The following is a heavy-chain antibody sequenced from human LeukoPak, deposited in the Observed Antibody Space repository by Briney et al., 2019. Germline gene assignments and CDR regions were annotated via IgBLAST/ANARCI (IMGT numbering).Heavy chain of an antibody. CDR3: ARERSGSYQAPFFDY. Sequence: SETLSLTCTVSGGSISSYYWSWIRQPPGKGLEWIGYIYYSGSTNYNPSLKSRVTISVDTSKNQFSLKLSSVTAADTAVYYCARERSGSYQAPFFDYWGQGTLVTVSS. CDR1: GGSISSYY. J-gene: IGHJ4*02. D-gene: IGHD1-26*01. V-gene: IGHV4-59*01. CDR2: IYYSGST.